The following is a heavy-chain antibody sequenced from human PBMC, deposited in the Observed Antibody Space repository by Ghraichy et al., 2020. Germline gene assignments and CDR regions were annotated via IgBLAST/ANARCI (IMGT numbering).Heavy chain of an antibody. CDR2: IYYSGST. Sequence: SQTLSLTCTVSGGSISSYYWSWIRQPPGKGLEWIGYIYYSGSTNYNPSLKSRVTISVDTSKNQFSLKLSSVTAADTAVYYCARLTLGGWYSSGWLPDAFDIWGQGIMVTVSS. CDR3: ARLTLGGWYSSGWLPDAFDI. D-gene: IGHD6-19*01. J-gene: IGHJ3*02. V-gene: IGHV4-59*08. CDR1: GGSISSYY.